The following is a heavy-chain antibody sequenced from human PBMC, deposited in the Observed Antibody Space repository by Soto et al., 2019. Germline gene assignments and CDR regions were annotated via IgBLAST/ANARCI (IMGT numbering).Heavy chain of an antibody. J-gene: IGHJ6*03. V-gene: IGHV3-53*04. CDR3: ASGATNNYYYYCMAL. CDR1: GFTVSSNY. D-gene: IGHD5-12*01. Sequence: EVQLVESGGGLVQPGGSLRLSCAASGFTVSSNYMSWVRQAPGKGLEWGSVIYSGGSTYYADSVKGRFTISRHNSKNTLYLHMNSLRADDTAVYYCASGATNNYYYYCMALSGKGTTVTVSS. CDR2: IYSGGST.